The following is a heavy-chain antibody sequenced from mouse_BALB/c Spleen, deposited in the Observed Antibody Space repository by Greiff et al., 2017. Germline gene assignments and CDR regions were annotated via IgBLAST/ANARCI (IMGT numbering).Heavy chain of an antibody. CDR3: ARSGNSYYAMDY. Sequence: EVQLQQSGPELVKPGASVKLSCKASGYTFTDYNMDWVKQSHGKSLEWIGDINPNNGGTIYNQKFKGKATLTVDKSSSTAYMELRSLTSEDTAVYYCARSGNSYYAMDYWGQGTSVTVSS. D-gene: IGHD2-1*01. CDR2: INPNNGGT. J-gene: IGHJ4*01. CDR1: GYTFTDYN. V-gene: IGHV1-18*01.